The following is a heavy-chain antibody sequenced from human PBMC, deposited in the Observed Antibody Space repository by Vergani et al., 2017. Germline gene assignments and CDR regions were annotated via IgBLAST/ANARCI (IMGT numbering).Heavy chain of an antibody. D-gene: IGHD3-22*01. CDR3: ARHSGYYYGSNSQDDY. CDR1: GFTFSSYA. Sequence: EVQLFESGGGLVQPGGSLRLSCAASGFTFSSYAMSWVRQAPGKGLEWVSAISGSGGSTYYADSVKGRFTISRDNSKNTLYLQMNSLRAEDTAVYYCARHSGYYYGSNSQDDYWGQGTLVTVSS. CDR2: ISGSGGST. J-gene: IGHJ4*02. V-gene: IGHV3-23*01.